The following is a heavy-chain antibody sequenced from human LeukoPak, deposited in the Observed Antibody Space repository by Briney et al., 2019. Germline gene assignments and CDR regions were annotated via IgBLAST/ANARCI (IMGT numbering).Heavy chain of an antibody. Sequence: GRSLRLSCAASGFTFSSYAMHWVRQAPGKGLEWVAVISYDGSNKYYAYSVKGRFTISRDNSKNTLYLQMNSLRAEDTAVYYCARDYSSSWSRSAFDIWGQGTMVTVSS. J-gene: IGHJ3*02. V-gene: IGHV3-30*04. CDR2: ISYDGSNK. D-gene: IGHD6-13*01. CDR1: GFTFSSYA. CDR3: ARDYSSSWSRSAFDI.